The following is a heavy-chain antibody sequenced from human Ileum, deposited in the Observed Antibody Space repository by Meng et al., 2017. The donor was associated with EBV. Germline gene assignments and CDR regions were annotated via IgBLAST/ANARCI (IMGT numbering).Heavy chain of an antibody. J-gene: IGHJ2*01. CDR1: CCSISSSNYY. CDR3: ARGQKGYFDL. Sequence: QVQLQESGPRLVKTSQTLSLTCTVCCCSISSSNYYWSWIRQPPGKGLEWSGHIYNSGSTYYNPSLKSRITISVDTSKNQFSLKLSSVTAADTAVYYCARGQKGYFDLWGRGTLVTVSS. V-gene: IGHV4-30-4*01. CDR2: IYNSGST.